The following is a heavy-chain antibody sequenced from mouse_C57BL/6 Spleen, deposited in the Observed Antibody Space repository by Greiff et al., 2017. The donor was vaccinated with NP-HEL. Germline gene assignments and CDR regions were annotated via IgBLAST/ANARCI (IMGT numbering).Heavy chain of an antibody. Sequence: VQLQQSGPELVKPGASVKISCKASGYSFTGYYMNWVKQSPEKSLEWIGEINPSTGGTTYNQKFKAKATLTVDKSSSTAYMQLKSLTSEDSAVYYCVWYLYYFAYWGQGTTLTVSA. CDR2: INPSTGGT. CDR1: GYSFTGYY. CDR3: VWYLYYFAY. J-gene: IGHJ2*01. D-gene: IGHD5-1*01. V-gene: IGHV1-42*01.